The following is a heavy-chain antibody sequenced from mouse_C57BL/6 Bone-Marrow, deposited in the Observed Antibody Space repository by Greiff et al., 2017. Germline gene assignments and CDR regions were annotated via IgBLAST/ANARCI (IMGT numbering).Heavy chain of an antibody. CDR1: GFTFSSYA. CDR3: ARVYYYAMAY. J-gene: IGHJ4*01. V-gene: IGHV5-4*01. CDR2: ISDGGSYT. Sequence: EVQLVESGGGLVKPGGSLKLSCAASGFTFSSYAMSWVRQTPEKRLEWVATISDGGSYTYYPDNVKGRFTISRDNAKNNLYLQMSHLKSEDTAKYYCARVYYYAMAYWGQGTLVTVSS.